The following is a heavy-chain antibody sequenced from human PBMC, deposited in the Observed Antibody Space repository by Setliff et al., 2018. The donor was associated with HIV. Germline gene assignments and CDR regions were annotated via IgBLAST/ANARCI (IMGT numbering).Heavy chain of an antibody. V-gene: IGHV4-4*02. CDR3: ARVRGNGSPGYFDY. CDR1: GGSINSDNW. CDR2: IFQTGDS. D-gene: IGHD1-26*01. J-gene: IGHJ4*02. Sequence: PSETLSLTCAVSGGSINSDNWWRWVRQPPGKGLEWIGEIFQTGDSNYNPSLKSRVTISVDESKNQFSLKLTSVTAADTAVYYCARVRGNGSPGYFDYWGQGTLVTVSS.